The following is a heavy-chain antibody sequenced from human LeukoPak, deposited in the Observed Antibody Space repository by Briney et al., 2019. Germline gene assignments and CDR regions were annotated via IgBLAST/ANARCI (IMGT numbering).Heavy chain of an antibody. CDR1: GGSISAYD. CDR2: VYYTGST. J-gene: IGHJ4*02. D-gene: IGHD2/OR15-2a*01. V-gene: IGHV4-59*01. CDR3: AGATSTSMGFRYFDY. Sequence: SETLSLTCSVSGGSISAYDWNWIRQPPGKGLEWIGYVYYTGSTTYNPSLKSRVTISLDTSRKQFSLRLSSVTAADTAVYYCAGATSTSMGFRYFDYWGQGTLVTVSS.